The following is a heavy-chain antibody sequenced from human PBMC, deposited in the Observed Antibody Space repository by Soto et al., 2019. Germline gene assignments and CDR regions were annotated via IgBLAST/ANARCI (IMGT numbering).Heavy chain of an antibody. V-gene: IGHV3-33*01. D-gene: IGHD2-21*02. CDR1: GFTFSSYG. Sequence: QVQLVESGGGVVQPGRSLRLSCAASGFTFSSYGMHWVRQAPGKGLEWVAVIWYDGSNKYYADSVKGRFTISRDNSKNTLYLQMNSLRAEDTAVYYCARDSYCGGDCYPGAFDIWGQGTMVTVSS. CDR2: IWYDGSNK. CDR3: ARDSYCGGDCYPGAFDI. J-gene: IGHJ3*02.